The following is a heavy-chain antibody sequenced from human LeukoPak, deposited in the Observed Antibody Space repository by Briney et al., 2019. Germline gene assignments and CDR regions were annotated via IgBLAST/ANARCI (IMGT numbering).Heavy chain of an antibody. D-gene: IGHD3-10*01. V-gene: IGHV3-33*01. CDR2: IWYDGSNK. CDR1: GFTFSSYG. J-gene: IGHJ6*02. Sequence: GGSLRLSCAASGFTFSSYGMHWVRQAPGKGLEWVAVIWYDGSNKYYADSVKGRFTISRDNTKNTLYLQMNSLRAEDTAVYYCARASYGSESPGPFYYGVDVWGQGTTVTVSS. CDR3: ARASYGSESPGPFYYGVDV.